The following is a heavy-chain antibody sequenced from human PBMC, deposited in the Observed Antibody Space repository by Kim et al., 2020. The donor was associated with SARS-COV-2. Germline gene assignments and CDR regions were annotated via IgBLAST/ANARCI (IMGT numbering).Heavy chain of an antibody. Sequence: AGSAKGRLTISRDRAKSTLYLQMNILRPEDTAVYFCAREYTSSSTRVFDIWGQGTVVTVSS. D-gene: IGHD6-6*01. J-gene: IGHJ3*02. V-gene: IGHV3-74*01. CDR3: AREYTSSSTRVFDI.